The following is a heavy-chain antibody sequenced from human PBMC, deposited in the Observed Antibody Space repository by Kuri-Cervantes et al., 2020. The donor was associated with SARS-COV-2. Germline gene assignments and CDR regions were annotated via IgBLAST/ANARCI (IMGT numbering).Heavy chain of an antibody. CDR1: GFTFSSYS. V-gene: IGHV3-48*01. J-gene: IGHJ6*02. CDR3: ARDYCSSTSCYTYYYYGMDV. Sequence: GGSLRLSCAASGFTFSSYSMNWVRQAPGKGLEWVSSISSSSSTIYYAYSVKGRFTISIDNAKNSLYLQMNSLRAEDTAVYYCARDYCSSTSCYTYYYYGMDVWGQGTTVTVSS. CDR2: ISSSSSTI. D-gene: IGHD2-2*02.